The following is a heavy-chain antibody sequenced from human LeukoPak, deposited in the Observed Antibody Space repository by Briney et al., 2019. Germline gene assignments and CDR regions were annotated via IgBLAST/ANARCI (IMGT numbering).Heavy chain of an antibody. V-gene: IGHV3-53*01. CDR1: GFTVSSNY. Sequence: GGSLRLSCAASGFTVSSNYMSWVRQAPGKGLEWVSVNSGGSTYYADSVKGRFTTSRDNSKNTLYLQMNSLRAEDTAVYYCARTLVNCSGGSCYTDAFDIWGQGTMVTVSS. CDR2: NSGGST. CDR3: ARTLVNCSGGSCYTDAFDI. J-gene: IGHJ3*02. D-gene: IGHD2-15*01.